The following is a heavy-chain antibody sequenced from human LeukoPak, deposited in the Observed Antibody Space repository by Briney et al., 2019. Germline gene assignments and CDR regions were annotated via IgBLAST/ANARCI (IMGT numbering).Heavy chain of an antibody. CDR3: ARGVPKTSYYYYYMDV. CDR2: ISGSGFTI. V-gene: IGHV3-48*01. J-gene: IGHJ6*03. D-gene: IGHD4-11*01. Sequence: PGRSLRLSCAASGFTFPSYVMHGVRQAAGKGVEWISYISGSGFTIHYADSVKGRFTISRDNAKNSLYLQMNSLRAEDTAVYYCARGVPKTSYYYYYMDVWGKGTTVTVSS. CDR1: GFTFPSYV.